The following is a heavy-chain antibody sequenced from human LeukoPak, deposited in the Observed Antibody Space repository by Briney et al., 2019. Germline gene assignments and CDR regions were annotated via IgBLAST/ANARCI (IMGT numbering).Heavy chain of an antibody. CDR1: GGSISSTSSTYY. V-gene: IGHV4-39*01. CDR3: ARKGTIAPTGASHFDH. D-gene: IGHD6-13*01. CDR2: IHYSGNT. Sequence: SETLSLTCTVSGGSISSTSSTYYWNWVRQPPGKGLEWIGSIHYSGNTYFNPSLKSRVTISIDTSKNQFSVKLNSVTAADTAVYYCARKGTIAPTGASHFDHWGQGTLVTVS. J-gene: IGHJ4*02.